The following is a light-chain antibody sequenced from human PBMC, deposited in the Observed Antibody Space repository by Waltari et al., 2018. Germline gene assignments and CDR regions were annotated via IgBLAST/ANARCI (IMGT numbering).Light chain of an antibody. Sequence: QSVLTQPPSVSGAPGQRVTISCTGISSNIRAGHDVHWYQQLPGTAPKLLIYDNSNRPAGVPDRFSGSKSGTSASLAITGLQAEDEADYYCQSYDSSLSRVFGTGTKVIVL. CDR3: QSYDSSLSRV. CDR2: DNS. J-gene: IGLJ1*01. V-gene: IGLV1-40*01. CDR1: SSNIRAGHD.